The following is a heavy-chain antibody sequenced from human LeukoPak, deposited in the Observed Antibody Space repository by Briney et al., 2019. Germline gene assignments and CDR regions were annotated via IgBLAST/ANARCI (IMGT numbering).Heavy chain of an antibody. CDR1: GFTFDNYW. D-gene: IGHD3/OR15-3a*01. Sequence: GGSLRLSCTASGFTFDNYWMTWVRQPPGKGLEWVANIKQDGGERYYVNSVRGRFTISRDNSKNSLYLQMNSLRAEDTAVYYCVRDGRPLDYCGQGTLVTVSS. J-gene: IGHJ4*02. CDR2: IKQDGGER. V-gene: IGHV3-7*01. CDR3: VRDGRPLDY.